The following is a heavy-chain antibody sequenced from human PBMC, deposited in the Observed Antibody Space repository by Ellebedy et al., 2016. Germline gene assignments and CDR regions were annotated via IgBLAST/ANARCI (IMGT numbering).Heavy chain of an antibody. CDR3: ARDEATETWYPYRFDP. V-gene: IGHV3-21*01. D-gene: IGHD4-17*01. CDR2: ISGSSNYI. CDR1: GFIFSSYT. J-gene: IGHJ5*02. Sequence: GGSLRLSXAASGFIFSSYTMNWVRQAPGKGLEWVSSISGSSNYIYYADSVKGRFTISRDNAKHSFYLHMSSLRAEDTAVYYCARDEATETWYPYRFDPWGQGTLVTVSS.